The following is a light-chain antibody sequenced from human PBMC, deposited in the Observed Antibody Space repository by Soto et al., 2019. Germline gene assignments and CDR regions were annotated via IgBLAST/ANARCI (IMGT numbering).Light chain of an antibody. V-gene: IGKV4-1*01. CDR2: WAS. CDR3: QQYYGSPYT. Sequence: DIVMTQSPGSLAVSLGERATINCKSSQSVLYTSNNKNYLAWYQQKTGQPPKLLIYWASARESGVPDRFSGSGSGTEFTLTISSLQAEHVAVYYCQQYYGSPYTFGQGTKLEIK. CDR1: QSVLYTSNNKNY. J-gene: IGKJ2*01.